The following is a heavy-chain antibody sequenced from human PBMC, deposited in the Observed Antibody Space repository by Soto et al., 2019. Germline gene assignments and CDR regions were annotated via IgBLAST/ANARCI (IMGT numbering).Heavy chain of an antibody. CDR2: IYPGDSDT. Sequence: EVQLVQSGAEVKKPGESLKISCKGSGYSFTSYWIGWVRQMPGKGLECMGIIYPGDSDTRYSPSFQGQVTISADKSISNAYLQWSSLKASDTALYYCARPLSPGGGYDAFDSWGQGTMVTVSS. D-gene: IGHD2-15*01. CDR3: ARPLSPGGGYDAFDS. V-gene: IGHV5-51*03. CDR1: GYSFTSYW. J-gene: IGHJ3*02.